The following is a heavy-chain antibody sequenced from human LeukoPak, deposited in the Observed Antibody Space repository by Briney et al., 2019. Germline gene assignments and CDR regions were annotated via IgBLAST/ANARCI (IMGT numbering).Heavy chain of an antibody. Sequence: GGSLRLSCAASGFTFSSYGMHWVRQAPGKGLEWVAVISYDGSNKYYADSVKGRFTISRDNSKNTLYLQMNSLRAEDTAVYYCARGMRGYANFDQWGQGTLVTVSS. D-gene: IGHD3-3*01. CDR1: GFTFSSYG. V-gene: IGHV3-30*03. CDR3: ARGMRGYANFDQ. CDR2: ISYDGSNK. J-gene: IGHJ4*02.